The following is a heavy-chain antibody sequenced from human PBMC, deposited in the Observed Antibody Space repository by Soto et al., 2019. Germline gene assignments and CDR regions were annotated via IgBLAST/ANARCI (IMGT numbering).Heavy chain of an antibody. CDR3: ASMPTTVTYYFDY. V-gene: IGHV4-4*02. CDR2: IYHSGST. D-gene: IGHD4-17*01. CDR1: GGSISSSNW. Sequence: SETLSLTCAVSGGSISSSNWWSWVRQPPGKGLEWIGEIYHSGSTNYNPSLKSRVTISVDKSKNQFSLKLSSVTAADTAVYYCASMPTTVTYYFDYWGQGTLVTVSS. J-gene: IGHJ4*02.